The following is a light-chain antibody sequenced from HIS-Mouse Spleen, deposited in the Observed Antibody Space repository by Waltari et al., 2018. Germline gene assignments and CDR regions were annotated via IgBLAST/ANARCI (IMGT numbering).Light chain of an antibody. V-gene: IGLV7-46*01. CDR3: LLSYSGARV. Sequence: QAVVTQEPSLTVSPGGTVTLSLGSSTVAIPSGPSPYWFQQKPGQAPRTLIYVTSNKHSWTPARFSGSLLGGKAALTLSGGQPEDEDEYYCLLSYSGARVFGGGTKLTVL. CDR2: VTS. CDR1: TVAIPSGPS. J-gene: IGLJ2*01.